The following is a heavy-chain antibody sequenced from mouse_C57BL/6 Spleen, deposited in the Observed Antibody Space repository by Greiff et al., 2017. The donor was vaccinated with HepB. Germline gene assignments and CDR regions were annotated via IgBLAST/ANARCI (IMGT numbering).Heavy chain of an antibody. Sequence: QVQLQQPGAELVKPGASVKLSCKASGYTFTSYWMQWVKQRPGQGLEWIGEIDPSDSYTNYNQKFKGKATLTVDTSYSTAYMQLSSLTSEDSAVYYCARRNNWDWYFDVWGTGTTVTVSS. CDR2: IDPSDSYT. D-gene: IGHD4-1*01. CDR3: ARRNNWDWYFDV. J-gene: IGHJ1*03. V-gene: IGHV1-50*01. CDR1: GYTFTSYW.